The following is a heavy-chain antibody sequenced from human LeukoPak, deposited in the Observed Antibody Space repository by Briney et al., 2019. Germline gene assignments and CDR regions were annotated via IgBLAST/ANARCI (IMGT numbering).Heavy chain of an antibody. D-gene: IGHD1-1*01. CDR1: GGSISSYY. Sequence: KPSETLSLTCTVSGGSISSYYCSWIRQPPGKGLEWIGYIYYSGSTNYNPSLKSRVTISVDTSKNQFSLKLSSVTAADTAVYYCARYAKGLQLGYWGQGTLVTVSS. J-gene: IGHJ4*02. CDR2: IYYSGST. CDR3: ARYAKGLQLGY. V-gene: IGHV4-59*08.